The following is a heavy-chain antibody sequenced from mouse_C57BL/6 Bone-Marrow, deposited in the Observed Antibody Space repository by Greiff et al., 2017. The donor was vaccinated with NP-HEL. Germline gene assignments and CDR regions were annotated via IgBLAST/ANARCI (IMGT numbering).Heavy chain of an antibody. CDR3: TTRARGFAY. Sequence: EVQLQQSGAELVRPGASVKLSCTASGFNIKDDYMHWVKQRPEQGLEWIGWIDPENGDTEYASKFQGKATITADTSSNTAYLQLSSLTSEDTAVYYCTTRARGFAYWGQGTLVTVSA. V-gene: IGHV14-4*01. J-gene: IGHJ3*01. CDR2: IDPENGDT. CDR1: GFNIKDDY. D-gene: IGHD3-1*01.